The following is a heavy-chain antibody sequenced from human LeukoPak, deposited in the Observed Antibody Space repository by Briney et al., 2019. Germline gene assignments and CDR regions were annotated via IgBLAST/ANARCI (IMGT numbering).Heavy chain of an antibody. D-gene: IGHD6-13*01. J-gene: IGHJ4*02. CDR2: IKGDGSST. CDR1: GFTFSNYW. CDR3: ARDVSIAAADLIDY. Sequence: PGGSLRLSCAASGFTFSNYWMHWVRQTPGEGLVCVSLIKGDGSSTTYADSVKGRFTISRDNAKNTVYLQMNSLRAEDTAVYYCARDVSIAAADLIDYWGQGTLVTVSS. V-gene: IGHV3-74*01.